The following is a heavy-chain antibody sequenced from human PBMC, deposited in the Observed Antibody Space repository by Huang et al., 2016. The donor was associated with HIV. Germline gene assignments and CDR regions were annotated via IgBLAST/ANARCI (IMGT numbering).Heavy chain of an antibody. CDR2: ISPYNGNT. D-gene: IGHD3-10*01. CDR1: GYTLTNYR. Sequence: QVQLVQSGPEVRTPGASVKVSCKASGYTLTNYRISWVRQAPGQGLEWMGWISPYNGNTNEARKVQDRVSMTADTTTSAAYMELRSLRSDDTAVYYCARGADISVVRGVSDFWGQGTLVTVSS. V-gene: IGHV1-18*01. CDR3: ARGADISVVRGVSDF. J-gene: IGHJ4*02.